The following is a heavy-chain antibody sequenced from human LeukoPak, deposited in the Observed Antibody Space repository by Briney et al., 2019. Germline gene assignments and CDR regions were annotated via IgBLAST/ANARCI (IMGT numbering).Heavy chain of an antibody. CDR3: AKRQGVSGVAMVAFDI. Sequence: GGSLRLSCAASGLTFSSYAMNWVRQAPGKGLEWVSAVSGSGGNTYYADSVKGRFTISRDNSKNTLYLQMNSLRAEDAAVYYCAKRQGVSGVAMVAFDIWGQGTMVTVSS. D-gene: IGHD3-3*01. CDR1: GLTFSSYA. CDR2: VSGSGGNT. J-gene: IGHJ3*02. V-gene: IGHV3-23*01.